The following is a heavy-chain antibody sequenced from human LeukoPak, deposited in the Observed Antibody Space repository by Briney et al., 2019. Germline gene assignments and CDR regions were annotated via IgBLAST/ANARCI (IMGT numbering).Heavy chain of an antibody. CDR2: ISGSGGST. V-gene: IGHV3-23*01. J-gene: IGHJ4*02. CDR3: AKDAPVNIVVVPAANS. D-gene: IGHD2-2*01. CDR1: GFTFISYA. Sequence: GGSLRLSCAASGFTFISYAMSWVRQAPGKGLEWVSAISGSGGSTYYADSVKGRFTISRDNSKNTLYLQMNSLRAEATAVYYCAKDAPVNIVVVPAANSWGQGTLVTVSS.